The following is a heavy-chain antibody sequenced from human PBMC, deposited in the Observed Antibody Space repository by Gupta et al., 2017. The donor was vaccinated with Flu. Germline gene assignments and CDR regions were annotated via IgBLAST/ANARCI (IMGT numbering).Heavy chain of an antibody. V-gene: IGHV3-48*03. Sequence: EVQLVESGGGLVQPGGSLRLSCAASGFTFSSYEMNWVRQAPGKGLEWVSYISSSGSTLYYSYSVMGRFTISRDNAKNSLSLQMNRPPAPDTAVYYCARDSSGWDAEYLRHW. CDR1: GFTFSSYE. D-gene: IGHD3-22*01. CDR3: ARDSSGWDAEYLRH. J-gene: IGHJ1*01. CDR2: ISSSGSTL.